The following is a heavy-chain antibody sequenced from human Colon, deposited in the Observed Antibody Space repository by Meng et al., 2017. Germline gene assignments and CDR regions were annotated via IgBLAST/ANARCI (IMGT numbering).Heavy chain of an antibody. J-gene: IGHJ6*02. V-gene: IGHV3-23*01. CDR3: AKAEPYNYYYYYGMDV. CDR2: ISGSSGST. Sequence: GESLKISCAASGFTFSSYAMSWVRQAPGKGLEWVSAISGSSGSTYYADSVKGRFTISRDNSKNTLYLQMNSLRAEDTAVYYCAKAEPYNYYYYYGMDVWGQGTTVTVSS. D-gene: IGHD1-14*01. CDR1: GFTFSSYA.